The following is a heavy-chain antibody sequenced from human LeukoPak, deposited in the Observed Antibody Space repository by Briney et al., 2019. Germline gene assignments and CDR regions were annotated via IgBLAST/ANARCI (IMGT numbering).Heavy chain of an antibody. CDR3: ARDLAMYSPDLDY. CDR1: GYTFTDYY. CDR2: INPKTGVT. J-gene: IGHJ4*02. D-gene: IGHD1-26*01. V-gene: IGHV1-2*02. Sequence: ASVTVSCKASGYTFTDYYLHWVRQAPGHGVEWMGWINPKTGVTKYAQNFQGRVTMTRDTSINTAYMEVSRLRSDDTAVFYCARDLAMYSPDLDYWGQGTLVTVSS.